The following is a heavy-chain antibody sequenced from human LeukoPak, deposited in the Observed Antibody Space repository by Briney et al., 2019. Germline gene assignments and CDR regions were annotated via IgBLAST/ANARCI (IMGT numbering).Heavy chain of an antibody. J-gene: IGHJ5*02. D-gene: IGHD5-12*01. V-gene: IGHV3-74*03. CDR2: IHPDGRIT. CDR1: GFTISNYW. CDR3: APQQSYSPYNWFDP. Sequence: PGGSLRLSCVCSGFTISNYWMHWVRQAPGTGLVWVSRIHPDGRITTYADSVKGRFTISRDNAKNTLYLQMNNLRAEDTAVYFCAPQQSYSPYNWFDPWGQGTLVTVSS.